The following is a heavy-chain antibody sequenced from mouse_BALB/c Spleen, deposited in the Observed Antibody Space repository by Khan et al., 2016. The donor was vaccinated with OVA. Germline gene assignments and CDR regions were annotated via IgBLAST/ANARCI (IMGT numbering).Heavy chain of an antibody. Sequence: VQLKESGPELVKPGASVKMSCKASGYTFTDYVMHWVKQKPGQGLEWIGYIYPYNDEPESTERFKGKATLTLDKSSNTAYMDLSSLTSADSAVYYCARSTTDYYIMGYWGQGTSVTVSS. D-gene: IGHD1-1*01. CDR1: GYTFTDYV. CDR3: ARSTTDYYIMGY. V-gene: IGHV1S136*01. J-gene: IGHJ4*01. CDR2: IYPYNDEP.